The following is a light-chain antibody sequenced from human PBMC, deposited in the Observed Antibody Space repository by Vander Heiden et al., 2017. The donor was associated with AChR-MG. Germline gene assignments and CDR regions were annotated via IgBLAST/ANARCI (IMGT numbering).Light chain of an antibody. V-gene: IGKV1-39*01. J-gene: IGKJ1*01. Sequence: DIQMTQSPSSLSASVGDRVTITCRASQSISSYLNWYQQKPGKAPKLLIYAASSLQSGVPSRCSGSGSGKDFTLTISSLQPEDFASYYCQKSYTTGTFGQGTKVEIK. CDR2: AAS. CDR1: QSISSY. CDR3: QKSYTTGT.